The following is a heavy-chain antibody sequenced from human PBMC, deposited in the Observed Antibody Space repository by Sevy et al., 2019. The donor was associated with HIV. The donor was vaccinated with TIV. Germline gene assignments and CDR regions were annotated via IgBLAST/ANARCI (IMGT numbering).Heavy chain of an antibody. D-gene: IGHD3-22*01. Sequence: GGSLRLSCVASGFTFRSYTMKWVRQAPGKGLECVSSISSSGSYIYYADSVKGRFTISREDAKNSLYLQMNTLRAEDAALYYCARVRPYDTRDFDYWGQGTLVTVSS. J-gene: IGHJ4*02. V-gene: IGHV3-21*01. CDR2: ISSSGSYI. CDR3: ARVRPYDTRDFDY. CDR1: GFTFRSYT.